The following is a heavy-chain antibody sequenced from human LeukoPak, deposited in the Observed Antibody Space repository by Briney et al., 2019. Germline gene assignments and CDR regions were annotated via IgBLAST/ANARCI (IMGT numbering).Heavy chain of an antibody. Sequence: PGGSLRLSCAASGFTFGSYGMHWVRQAPGKGLEWVAVISDDGTNKYYANSVKGRFTISRDNSKSTLYLQMDSLRAEDTAVYYCARVGNYDFWSGYSNTRGAFDIWGQGTVVTVSS. V-gene: IGHV3-30*19. CDR3: ARVGNYDFWSGYSNTRGAFDI. CDR1: GFTFGSYG. J-gene: IGHJ3*02. D-gene: IGHD3-3*01. CDR2: ISDDGTNK.